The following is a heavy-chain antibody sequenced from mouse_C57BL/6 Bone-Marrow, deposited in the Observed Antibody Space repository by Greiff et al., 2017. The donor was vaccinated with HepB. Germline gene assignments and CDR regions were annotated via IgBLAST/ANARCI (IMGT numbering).Heavy chain of an antibody. CDR1: GYTFTSYW. D-gene: IGHD2-4*01. CDR2: IDPSDSET. J-gene: IGHJ2*01. V-gene: IGHV1-52*01. CDR3: ARRNYGDYFDY. Sequence: QVQLKQPGAELVKPGASVKVSCKASGYTFTSYWMHWVKQRPIQGLEWIGNIDPSDSETHYNQKFKDKATLTVDKSSSTAYMQLSSLTSEDSAVYYCARRNYGDYFDYWGQGTTLTVSS.